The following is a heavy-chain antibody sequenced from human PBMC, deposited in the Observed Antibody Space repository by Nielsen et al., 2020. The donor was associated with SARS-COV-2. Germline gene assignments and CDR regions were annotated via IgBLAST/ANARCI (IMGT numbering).Heavy chain of an antibody. CDR3: AKASSGSYYDYFDY. Sequence: GGSLRLSCAASGFTFDDYAMHWVRQAPGKGLEWVSGISWNSGSIGYADSVKGRFTISRDNAKNSLYLQMNSLRAEDTALYYCAKASSGSYYDYFDYWGQGTLVAVSS. D-gene: IGHD1-26*01. J-gene: IGHJ4*02. CDR1: GFTFDDYA. V-gene: IGHV3-9*01. CDR2: ISWNSGSI.